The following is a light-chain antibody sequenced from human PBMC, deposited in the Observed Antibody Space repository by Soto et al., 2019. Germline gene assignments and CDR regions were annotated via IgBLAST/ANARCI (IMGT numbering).Light chain of an antibody. CDR2: GAS. V-gene: IGKV3D-15*01. CDR3: QQSYSTSWT. CDR1: QSINSE. Sequence: PATLSMSPRETTRLSLRASQSINSEVAWYQQKVGQTPRLLIHGASTRATGIAARFSGSGSGTDFTLTISSLQPEDFATYYCQQSYSTSWTFGQGTKVDIK. J-gene: IGKJ1*01.